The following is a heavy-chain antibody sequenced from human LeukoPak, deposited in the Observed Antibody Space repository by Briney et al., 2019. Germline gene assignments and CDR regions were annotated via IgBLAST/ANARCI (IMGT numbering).Heavy chain of an antibody. Sequence: ASVKVSCKASGYTFTSYGISWVRQAPGQGLEWMGWISTSNGNTNYSQKLQGRVTMTTDASTSTAYMELGSLRSDDTAVYYCARQVTMVRGVITHFDYWGQGTLVTVSS. V-gene: IGHV1-18*01. D-gene: IGHD3-10*01. CDR2: ISTSNGNT. CDR3: ARQVTMVRGVITHFDY. CDR1: GYTFTSYG. J-gene: IGHJ4*02.